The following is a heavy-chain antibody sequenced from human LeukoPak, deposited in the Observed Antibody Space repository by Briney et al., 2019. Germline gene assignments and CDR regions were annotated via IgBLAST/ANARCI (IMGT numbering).Heavy chain of an antibody. D-gene: IGHD4-17*01. CDR2: ISYDGSNK. CDR1: GFTFSSYA. J-gene: IGHJ6*03. V-gene: IGHV3-30*04. CDR3: ATYGDSNYYYYYMDV. Sequence: GGSLRLSCAASGFTFSSYAMHWVRQAPGKGLEWVAVISYDGSNKYYADSVKGRFTISRDNAKNSLYLQMNSLRAEDTALYYCATYGDSNYYYYYMDVWGKGTTVTVSS.